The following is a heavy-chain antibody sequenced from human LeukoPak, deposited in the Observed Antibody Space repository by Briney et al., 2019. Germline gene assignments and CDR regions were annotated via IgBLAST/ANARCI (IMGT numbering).Heavy chain of an antibody. CDR3: ARDHPLAAAGTDYGMDV. CDR2: ISNTGRYI. V-gene: IGHV3-21*01. CDR1: GFTFSSYG. Sequence: PGGSLRLSCAASGFTFSSYGMNWVRQAPGKGLEWVSSISNTGRYIYYADSVKGRFTISRDNAKNSLYLQMNSLRAEDTAVYYCARDHPLAAAGTDYGMDVWGQGTTVTVSS. J-gene: IGHJ6*02. D-gene: IGHD6-13*01.